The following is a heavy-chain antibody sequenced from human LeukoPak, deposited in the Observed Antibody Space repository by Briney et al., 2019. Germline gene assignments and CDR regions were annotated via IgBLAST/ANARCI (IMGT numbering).Heavy chain of an antibody. D-gene: IGHD5-12*01. CDR3: ERQPGGYSGPFDY. CDR2: VYYSEST. V-gene: IGHV4-39*01. J-gene: IGHJ4*02. CDR1: GGSISSSCYY. Sequence: PSETLSLTCSVSGGSISSSCYYWGWIRQPAGKGLEWFASVYYSESTYYNPSLESRFTMSLDTSKNQFSLNLSSLTAADTAAYYCERQPGGYSGPFDYWGQGTLVTVSS.